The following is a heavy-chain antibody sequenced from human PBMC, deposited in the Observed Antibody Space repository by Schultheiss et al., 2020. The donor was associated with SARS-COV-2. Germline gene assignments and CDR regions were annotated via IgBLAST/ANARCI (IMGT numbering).Heavy chain of an antibody. J-gene: IGHJ4*02. Sequence: ASVKVSCKASGYTFTSYGISWVRQAPGQGLEWMGWINPNSGGTNYAQKFQGRVTMTRNTSISTAYMELSSLRSEDTAVYYCARGLRDVWGQGTLVTVSS. CDR2: INPNSGGT. CDR1: GYTFTSYG. V-gene: IGHV1-8*02. CDR3: ARGLRDV.